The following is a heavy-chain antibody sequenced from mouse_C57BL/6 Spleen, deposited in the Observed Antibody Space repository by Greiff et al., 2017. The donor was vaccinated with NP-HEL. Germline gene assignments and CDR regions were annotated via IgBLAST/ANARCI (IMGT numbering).Heavy chain of an antibody. CDR1: GFTFSSYT. V-gene: IGHV5-9*01. D-gene: IGHD1-1*01. Sequence: EVKVVESGGGLVKPGGSLKLSCAASGFTFSSYTMSWVRQTPEKRLEWVATISGGGGNTYYPDSVKGRFTISRDNAKNTLYLQMSSLRYEDTALYYCARLRYWYFDVWGTGTTVTVSS. CDR2: ISGGGGNT. J-gene: IGHJ1*03. CDR3: ARLRYWYFDV.